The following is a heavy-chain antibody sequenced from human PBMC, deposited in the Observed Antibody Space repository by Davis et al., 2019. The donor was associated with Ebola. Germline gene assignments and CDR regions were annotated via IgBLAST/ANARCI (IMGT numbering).Heavy chain of an antibody. V-gene: IGHV4-4*02. CDR2: IYHSGST. D-gene: IGHD1-14*01. CDR1: GDSISSRNW. J-gene: IGHJ4*02. CDR3: ARGTGPVDY. Sequence: SETLSLTCAVSGDSISSRNWWSWVRQFPGKGLEWIGEIYHSGSTNYNPSLKSRVTISVDTSKNQFSLKLSSVTVADTAVYYCARGTGPVDYWGQGTLVTVSS.